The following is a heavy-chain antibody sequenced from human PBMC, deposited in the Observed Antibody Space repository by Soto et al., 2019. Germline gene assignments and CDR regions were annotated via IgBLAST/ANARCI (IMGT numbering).Heavy chain of an antibody. CDR2: IIPIFGTT. J-gene: IGHJ4*02. CDR1: GGTFSSYA. CDR3: ARVTDSNFLY. D-gene: IGHD4-4*01. Sequence: QVQLVQSGAEVKKPGSSVKVSCKASGGTFSSYAISGVRQAPGQGLQWMGGIIPIFGTTNYAQKFKGRVTITADESTSTVYMELSSLRSEDTAVYYCARVTDSNFLYWGQGALVTVSS. V-gene: IGHV1-69*01.